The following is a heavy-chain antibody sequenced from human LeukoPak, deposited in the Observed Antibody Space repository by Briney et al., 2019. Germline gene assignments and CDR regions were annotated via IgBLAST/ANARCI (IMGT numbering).Heavy chain of an antibody. J-gene: IGHJ3*02. CDR1: GYTFNRYG. CDR3: TKDFRSRNIVGATPDAIDI. CDR2: ISPYNGNT. Sequence: ASVKVSCKASGYTFNRYGITWVRQAPGQGLEWMGWISPYNGNTNYAQKLQGRVTMTTDTSTSTAYMELRSLRSDDTAVYYCTKDFRSRNIVGATPDAIDIWGRGTMVTVSS. D-gene: IGHD1-26*01. V-gene: IGHV1-18*01.